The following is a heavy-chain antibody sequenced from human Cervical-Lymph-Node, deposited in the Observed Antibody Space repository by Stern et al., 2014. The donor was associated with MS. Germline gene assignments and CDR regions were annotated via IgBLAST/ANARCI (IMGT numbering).Heavy chain of an antibody. Sequence: MQLVESGAEVKKPGSSVKVSCTASGDTFINFGISWVRQAPGQGLEWMGGISAMFGTTEYAQKFQGRVSISTDESATSVYMELSSLRSEDTAVYYCARDNDDNGMDVWGQGTTVTFSS. CDR3: ARDNDDNGMDV. J-gene: IGHJ6*02. CDR2: ISAMFGTT. V-gene: IGHV1-69*01. CDR1: GDTFINFG. D-gene: IGHD1-1*01.